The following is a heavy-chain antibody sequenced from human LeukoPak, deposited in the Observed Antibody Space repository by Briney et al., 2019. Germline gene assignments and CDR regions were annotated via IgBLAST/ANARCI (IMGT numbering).Heavy chain of an antibody. CDR2: INPNSGGT. CDR3: ARDIVVVPAAIHGNYFDY. J-gene: IGHJ4*02. Sequence: ASVKVSCKASGYTFTGYYMHWVRQAPGQGLEWMGWINPNSGGTNYAQKFQGRVTMTRDTSTSTVYMELSSLRSEDTAVYYCARDIVVVPAAIHGNYFDYWGQGTLVTVSS. D-gene: IGHD2-2*01. V-gene: IGHV1-2*02. CDR1: GYTFTGYY.